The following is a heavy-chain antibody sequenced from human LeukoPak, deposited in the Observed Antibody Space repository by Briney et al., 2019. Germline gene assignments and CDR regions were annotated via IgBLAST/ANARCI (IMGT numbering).Heavy chain of an antibody. D-gene: IGHD1-14*01. J-gene: IGHJ6*03. Sequence: PGGSLRLSCAASGFTVSSNYMSWVRQAPGKGLEWVSVIYSGGSTYYADSVKGRFTISRDNAKNSLYLQMNSLRAEDTAVYYCARDRRERGPPKGYMDVWGKGTTVTVSS. CDR3: ARDRRERGPPKGYMDV. V-gene: IGHV3-66*01. CDR1: GFTVSSNY. CDR2: IYSGGST.